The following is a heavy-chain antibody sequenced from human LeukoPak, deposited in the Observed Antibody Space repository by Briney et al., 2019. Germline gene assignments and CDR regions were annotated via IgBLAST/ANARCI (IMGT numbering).Heavy chain of an antibody. V-gene: IGHV4-4*02. Sequence: PSGTLSLTCAVSGGSISSSNWWSGVRPPPGKGLEWIGEIYHSGSTNYNPSLKSRATISVDKSKNQFSLKLSSVTAADTAVYYCARAVDYGDYGWFDPWGQGTLVTVSS. CDR3: ARAVDYGDYGWFDP. CDR1: GGSISSSNW. CDR2: IYHSGST. J-gene: IGHJ5*02. D-gene: IGHD4-17*01.